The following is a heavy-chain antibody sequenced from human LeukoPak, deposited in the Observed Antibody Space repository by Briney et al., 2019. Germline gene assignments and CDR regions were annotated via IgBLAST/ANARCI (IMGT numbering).Heavy chain of an antibody. V-gene: IGHV1-2*02. CDR1: GYTFTGYY. CDR3: ARDYGDYVGYWYFDL. Sequence: ASVKVSCKASGYTFTGYYMHWVRQAPGQGLEWMGWINPNSGGTNYAQKFQGRVTMTRDTSISTAYIELSRLRSDDTAVYYCARDYGDYVGYWYFDLWGRGTLVTVSS. CDR2: INPNSGGT. D-gene: IGHD4-17*01. J-gene: IGHJ2*01.